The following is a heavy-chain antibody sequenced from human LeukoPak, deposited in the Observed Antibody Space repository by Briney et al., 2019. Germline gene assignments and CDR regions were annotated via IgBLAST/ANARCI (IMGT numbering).Heavy chain of an antibody. V-gene: IGHV5-51*01. CDR2: MYLGDSET. D-gene: IGHD6-19*01. J-gene: IGHJ4*02. CDR1: GFTFTKYW. Sequence: GESLKISCKGSGFTFTKYWIGWVCQMPGKGLEWMGIMYLGDSETRYSPSFQGQVTISADKSISTVFLQWSSLKASDTAMYYCVRHEGSISGWPFDYWGQGTLVTVSS. CDR3: VRHEGSISGWPFDY.